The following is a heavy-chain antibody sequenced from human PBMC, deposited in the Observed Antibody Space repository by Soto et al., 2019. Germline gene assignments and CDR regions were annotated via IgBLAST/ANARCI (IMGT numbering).Heavy chain of an antibody. CDR1: GYSFTSYW. CDR3: ARHPRGIAVADPYYYYGMDV. J-gene: IGHJ6*02. V-gene: IGHV5-10-1*01. D-gene: IGHD6-19*01. Sequence: GESLKICCKGSGYSFTSYWISWVRQMPGKGLEWMGRIDPSDSYTNYSPSFQGHVTISADKSISTAYLQWRSLKASDTAMYYCARHPRGIAVADPYYYYGMDVWGQGTTVTVSS. CDR2: IDPSDSYT.